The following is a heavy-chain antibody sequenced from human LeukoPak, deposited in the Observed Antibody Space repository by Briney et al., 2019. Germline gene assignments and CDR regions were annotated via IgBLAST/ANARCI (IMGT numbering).Heavy chain of an antibody. Sequence: ASVKVSCKAFGYTFTGYYMHWVRQAPGQGLEWMGWINPNSGGTNYAQKFQGRVTMTRDTSISTAYMELSRLRSDDTAVYYCAAISSGWSEYYFDYWGQGTLVTVSS. CDR2: INPNSGGT. V-gene: IGHV1-2*02. CDR3: AAISSGWSEYYFDY. J-gene: IGHJ4*02. D-gene: IGHD6-19*01. CDR1: GYTFTGYY.